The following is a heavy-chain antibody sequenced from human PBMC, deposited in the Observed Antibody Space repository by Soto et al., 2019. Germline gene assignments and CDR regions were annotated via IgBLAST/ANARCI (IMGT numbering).Heavy chain of an antibody. CDR1: GGSVSSDTHY. D-gene: IGHD2-2*02. V-gene: IGHV4-61*01. CDR2: IYSSGST. Sequence: KASETLSLTCTVSGGSVSSDTHYWSWIRQPPGKRLEWIGFIYSSGSTNYNPSLKSRVTMSVDTSKNQFSLKLRSVIVADTAVYHCSRFVRSFSGTTFYTWADLWGQGTTVTVSS. CDR3: SRFVRSFSGTTFYTWADL. J-gene: IGHJ6*02.